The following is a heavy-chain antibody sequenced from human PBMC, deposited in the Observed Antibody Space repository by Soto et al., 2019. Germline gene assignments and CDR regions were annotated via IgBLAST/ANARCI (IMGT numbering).Heavy chain of an antibody. D-gene: IGHD6-13*01. V-gene: IGHV3-7*01. CDR3: ASPIAAAGTGAFDI. CDR2: IKQDGSEK. Sequence: PVGSLRHSCAASGFTFSSYWVSWVRQAPGKGLEWVANIKQDGSEKYYVDSVKGRFTISRDNAKNSLYLQMNSLRAEDTAVYYCASPIAAAGTGAFDIWGQGTMVTVSS. J-gene: IGHJ3*02. CDR1: GFTFSSYW.